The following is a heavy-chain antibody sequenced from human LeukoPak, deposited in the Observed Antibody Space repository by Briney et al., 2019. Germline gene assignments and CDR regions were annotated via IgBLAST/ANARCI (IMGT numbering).Heavy chain of an antibody. CDR3: ARVYKAVAGNWFDP. V-gene: IGHV3-21*01. D-gene: IGHD6-19*01. J-gene: IGHJ5*02. CDR1: GFTFSSYS. CDR2: ISSSSSYI. Sequence: PGGSLRLSCAASGFTFSSYSMNWVRQAPGKGLEWASSISSSSSYIYYADSVKGRFTISRDNAKNSLYLQMNSLRAEDTAVCYCARVYKAVAGNWFDPWGQGTLVTVSS.